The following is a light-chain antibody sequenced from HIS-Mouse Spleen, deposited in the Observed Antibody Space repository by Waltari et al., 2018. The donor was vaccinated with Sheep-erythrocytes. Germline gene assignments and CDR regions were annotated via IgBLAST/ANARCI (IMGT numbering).Light chain of an antibody. V-gene: IGLV3-1*01. CDR1: KLGDKY. Sequence: SYELTQPPSVSVSPGQTASITCSGDKLGDKYACWYQQKPGHSPVLVIYQDSKRPAGIRERFAGSNSGNPATLTISGTQAMDEADYYCQAWDSSTVVFGGGTKLTVL. CDR2: QDS. J-gene: IGLJ2*01. CDR3: QAWDSSTVV.